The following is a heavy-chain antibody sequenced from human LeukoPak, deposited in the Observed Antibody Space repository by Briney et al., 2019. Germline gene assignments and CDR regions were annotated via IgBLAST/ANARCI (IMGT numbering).Heavy chain of an antibody. D-gene: IGHD3-10*01. CDR3: AKAETYYYGSGTN. Sequence: PGGSLRLSCAASGFTFSSYAMSWVRQAQGKGLEWVSAISGSGGSTYYADSVKGRSTISRDNSKNTLYLQMNSLRAEDTAVYYCAKAETYYYGSGTNWGQGTLVTVSS. J-gene: IGHJ4*02. V-gene: IGHV3-23*01. CDR2: ISGSGGST. CDR1: GFTFSSYA.